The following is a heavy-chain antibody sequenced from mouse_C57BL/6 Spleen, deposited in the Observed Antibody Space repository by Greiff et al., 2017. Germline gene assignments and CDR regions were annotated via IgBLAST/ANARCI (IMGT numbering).Heavy chain of an antibody. D-gene: IGHD2-3*01. Sequence: QVQLQQSGAELVRPGASVTLSCKASGYTFTDYEMHWVKQTPVHGLEWIGAIDPETGGTAYNQKFKGKAILTADKSSSTAYMELRSLTSEDSAVYYCTRYELSYDGYYYFDYWGQGTTLTVSS. CDR1: GYTFTDYE. V-gene: IGHV1-15*01. J-gene: IGHJ2*01. CDR2: IDPETGGT. CDR3: TRYELSYDGYYYFDY.